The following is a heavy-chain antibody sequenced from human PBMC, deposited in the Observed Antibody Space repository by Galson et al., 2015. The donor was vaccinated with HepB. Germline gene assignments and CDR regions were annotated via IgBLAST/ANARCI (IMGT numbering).Heavy chain of an antibody. V-gene: IGHV4-39*01. CDR1: GGFISNTNYY. Sequence: SETLSLTCSVSGGFISNTNYYWAWIRQPPGKGLEWIGSVHYSGSTFYNPSLKSRVTISVDTTKNQFYLKLTSVTAADTAVVYCARQTTLLSSCYLDYWGQGALVTVSS. J-gene: IGHJ4*02. D-gene: IGHD6-13*01. CDR2: VHYSGST. CDR3: ARQTTLLSSCYLDY.